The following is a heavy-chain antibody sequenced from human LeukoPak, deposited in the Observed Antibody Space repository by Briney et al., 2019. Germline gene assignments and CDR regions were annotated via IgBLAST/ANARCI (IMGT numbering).Heavy chain of an antibody. V-gene: IGHV3-48*03. CDR1: GFTFRSSE. D-gene: IGHD3-10*01. CDR3: VVPITMGGGAPGDL. CDR2: ISDRATAL. Sequence: PGGSLRPSCPAPGFTFRSSEINWVRKPPGKGRECVPLISDRATALHYADFVKGRFTISRDNARNSLYLQMNGLRAEDTAINYCVVPITMGGGAPGDLWGQGTLVTVSS. J-gene: IGHJ5*02.